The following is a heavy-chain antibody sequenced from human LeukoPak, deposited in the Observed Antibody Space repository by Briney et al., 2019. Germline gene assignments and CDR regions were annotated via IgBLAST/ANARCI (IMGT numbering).Heavy chain of an antibody. CDR3: ARDFGIAAAGTQSGYYYYYMDV. D-gene: IGHD6-13*01. Sequence: WASVKVSCKASGYTFTSYYMHWVRQAPGQGLEWMGIINPSGGSTSYAQKFQGRVTMTTDTSTSTAYMELRSLRSDDTAVYYCARDFGIAAAGTQSGYYYYYMDVWGKGTTVTVSS. CDR2: INPSGGST. J-gene: IGHJ6*03. V-gene: IGHV1-46*01. CDR1: GYTFTSYY.